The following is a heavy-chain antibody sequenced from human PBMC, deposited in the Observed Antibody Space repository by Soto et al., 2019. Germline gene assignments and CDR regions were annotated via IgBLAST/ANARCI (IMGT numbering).Heavy chain of an antibody. V-gene: IGHV3-15*07. CDR2: IKRKTDGGTT. D-gene: IGHD2-15*01. CDR3: TTPHCSGGNCYSVFDS. Sequence: GGSLRLSCGASGVTFTNAWMNWVRQAPGKGLEWVGRIKRKTDGGTTDYAAPVKGRFTISRDDSKNTLHLQMNSLQTEDTAVYYCTTPHCSGGNCYSVFDSWGQGTLVTVSS. J-gene: IGHJ4*02. CDR1: GVTFTNAW.